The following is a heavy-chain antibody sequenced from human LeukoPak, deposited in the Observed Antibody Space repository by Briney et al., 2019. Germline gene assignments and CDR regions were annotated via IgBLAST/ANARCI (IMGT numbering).Heavy chain of an antibody. J-gene: IGHJ4*02. CDR3: ARDSAVGRLGF. CDR2: IWYHGRNA. D-gene: IGHD1-1*01. Sequence: GGSLRLSCATSGFTFSGSGFHWVRQAPGKGLEWVADIWYHGRNAYYADSAKGRFTIFRDNSKNTLYLQMNSLRAEDTAVYYCARDSAVGRLGFWGQGTLVTVSS. CDR1: GFTFSGSG. V-gene: IGHV3-33*01.